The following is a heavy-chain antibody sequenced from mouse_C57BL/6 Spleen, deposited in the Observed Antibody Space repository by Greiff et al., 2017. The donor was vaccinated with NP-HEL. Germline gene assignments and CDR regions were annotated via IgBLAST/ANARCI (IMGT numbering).Heavy chain of an antibody. CDR3: APITTGGDY. Sequence: QVHVKQSGAELVKPGASVKLSCKASGYTFTSYWMHWVKQRPGQGLEWIGMIHPNSGSTNYNEKFKSKATLTVDKSSSTAYMQLSSLTSEDSAVYYCAPITTGGDYWGQGTTLTVSS. D-gene: IGHD1-1*01. J-gene: IGHJ2*01. CDR2: IHPNSGST. CDR1: GYTFTSYW. V-gene: IGHV1-64*01.